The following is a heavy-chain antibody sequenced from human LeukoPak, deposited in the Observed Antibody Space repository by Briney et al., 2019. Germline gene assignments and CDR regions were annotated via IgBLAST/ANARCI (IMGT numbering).Heavy chain of an antibody. CDR3: ARDEVSFDI. V-gene: IGHV3-48*03. CDR1: GFTFSSYE. CDR2: ISSSGSTM. J-gene: IGHJ3*02. Sequence: GGSLRLSCAASGFTFSSYEMNWVRQAPGKGLEWVSYISSSGSTMYYAESVKGRFTISRDSAKNSLYLQMNSLRAEDTAVYYCARDEVSFDIWGQGTMVTVSS.